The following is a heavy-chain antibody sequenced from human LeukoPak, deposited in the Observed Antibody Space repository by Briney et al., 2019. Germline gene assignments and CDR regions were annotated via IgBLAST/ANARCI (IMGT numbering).Heavy chain of an antibody. CDR3: ARYRGTYGYYFDY. Sequence: SETLSLTCTVSGGSISSYYWSWIRQPPGKGLEWIGYIYYSGSTNYNPSLKSRVTITVDTSKNQFSLKLSSVTAADTAVYYCARYRGTYGYYFDYWGQGKLVIVSS. CDR1: GGSISSYY. J-gene: IGHJ4*02. V-gene: IGHV4-59*01. D-gene: IGHD5-24*01. CDR2: IYYSGST.